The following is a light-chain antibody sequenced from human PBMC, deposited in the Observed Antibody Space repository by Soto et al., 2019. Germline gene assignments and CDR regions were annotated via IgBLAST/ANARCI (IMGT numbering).Light chain of an antibody. J-gene: IGKJ1*01. CDR1: QGIRND. CDR2: GAS. Sequence: AIQMTQSPSSLSASVGDRVTITCRASQGIRNDLGWYQQKPGTAPKLLIYGASTLQTGVPSRFSGSGSGTDFTLTISSLQPEDFATYYGLQDYNYPRTFGQGTKVEIK. V-gene: IGKV1-6*01. CDR3: LQDYNYPRT.